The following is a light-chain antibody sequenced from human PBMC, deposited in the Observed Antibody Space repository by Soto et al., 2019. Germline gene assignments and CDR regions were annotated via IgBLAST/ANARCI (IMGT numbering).Light chain of an antibody. V-gene: IGKV3D-20*02. CDR2: GAS. Sequence: EVVLSLSPGTLSLSPGERATLSCRASQSVSSSRLAWYRQKPGQAPRLLIYGASSRATGVPDRFSGGGSGTDFTLTISRLEPEDFAVYYCQQRSNWPITFGQGTRL. CDR3: QQRSNWPIT. CDR1: QSVSSSR. J-gene: IGKJ5*01.